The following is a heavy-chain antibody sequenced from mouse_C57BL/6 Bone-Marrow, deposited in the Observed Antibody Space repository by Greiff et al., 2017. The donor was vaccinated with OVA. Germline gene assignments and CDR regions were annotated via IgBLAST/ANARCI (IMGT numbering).Heavy chain of an antibody. CDR3: ARLYYYGSSPYYFDY. CDR1: GFTFSDYG. V-gene: IGHV5-17*01. J-gene: IGHJ2*01. D-gene: IGHD1-1*01. CDR2: ISSGSSTI. Sequence: EVQLVESGGGLVKPGGSLKLSCAASGFTFSDYGMHWVRQAPEKGLEWVAYISSGSSTIYYADTVKGRFTISRDNAKNTLFLQMTSLRSEDTAMYYCARLYYYGSSPYYFDYWGQGTTLTVSS.